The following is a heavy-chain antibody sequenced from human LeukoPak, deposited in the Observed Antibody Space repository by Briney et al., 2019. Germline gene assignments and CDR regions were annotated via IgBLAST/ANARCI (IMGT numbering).Heavy chain of an antibody. Sequence: GRSLRLSCAASGFTFSSYGMHWVRQAPGKGLEWVAVIWYDGSNKYYADSVKGRFTISRDNSKNTLYLQMNSLRAEDTAVYYCARDAISDYGDYTLANWFDPWGQGTLVTVS. V-gene: IGHV3-33*01. D-gene: IGHD4-17*01. CDR1: GFTFSSYG. J-gene: IGHJ5*02. CDR3: ARDAISDYGDYTLANWFDP. CDR2: IWYDGSNK.